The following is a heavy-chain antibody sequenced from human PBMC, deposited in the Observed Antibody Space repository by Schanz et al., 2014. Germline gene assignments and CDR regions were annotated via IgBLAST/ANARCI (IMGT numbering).Heavy chain of an antibody. CDR2: ISGSSRTI. D-gene: IGHD1-26*01. V-gene: IGHV3-48*01. Sequence: EVQLVESGGGLVKPGGSLRLSCAASTSIFNHAWMNWLRQAPGKGLEWVSYISGSSRTIYYADSMKGRFTISRDISKNTLSLQVNSLRAEDTAVYYCARDHTTESYDSAGPPSDYWGQGTLLTVSS. J-gene: IGHJ4*02. CDR3: ARDHTTESYDSAGPPSDY. CDR1: TSIFNHAW.